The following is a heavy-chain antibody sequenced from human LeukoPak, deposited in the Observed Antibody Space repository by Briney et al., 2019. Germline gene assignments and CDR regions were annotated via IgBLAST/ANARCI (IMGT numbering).Heavy chain of an antibody. V-gene: IGHV4-4*07. CDR1: GGSISIYY. CDR2: IFTSGIT. J-gene: IGHJ6*03. D-gene: IGHD3-10*01. Sequence: SETPSLTCTVSGGSISIYYWNWIRQPAGKGLEWIGRIFTSGITNYNPFLKSRVTMSVDTSKNQFSLNLSSVIAADTAIYYCARETSGTYYNPLGYMDVWGKGTTVTVSS. CDR3: ARETSGTYYNPLGYMDV.